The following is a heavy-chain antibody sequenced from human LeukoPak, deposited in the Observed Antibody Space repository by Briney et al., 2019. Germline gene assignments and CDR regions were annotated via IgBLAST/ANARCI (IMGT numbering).Heavy chain of an antibody. CDR1: GFTFSSYA. CDR3: VKDVTTGYFYFDY. V-gene: IGHV3-23*01. J-gene: IGHJ4*02. D-gene: IGHD3-9*01. Sequence: GGSLRLSCAASGFTFSSYAMSWVRQAPGKGLEWVSVINFSGGSTYYADSVKGRFTISRDNSKNTLSLQMNSLRAEDTAIYYCVKDVTTGYFYFDYWGQGTLVTVSS. CDR2: INFSGGST.